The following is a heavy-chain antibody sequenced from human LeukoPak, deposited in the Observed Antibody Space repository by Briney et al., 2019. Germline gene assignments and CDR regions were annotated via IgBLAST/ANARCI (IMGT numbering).Heavy chain of an antibody. J-gene: IGHJ4*02. Sequence: GGSLRLSCAASGFTFSSYAMSWVRQAPGKGLEWVSAISGSGGSTCYADSVKGRFTISRDNSKNTLYLQMNSLRAEDTAVYYCAKADQWLVHYYFDYWGQGTLVTVSS. D-gene: IGHD6-19*01. CDR3: AKADQWLVHYYFDY. CDR2: ISGSGGST. V-gene: IGHV3-23*01. CDR1: GFTFSSYA.